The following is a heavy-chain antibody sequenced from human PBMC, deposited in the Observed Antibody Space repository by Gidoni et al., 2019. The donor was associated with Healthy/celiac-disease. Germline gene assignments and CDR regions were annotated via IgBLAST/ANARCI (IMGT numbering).Heavy chain of an antibody. CDR3: ARGGLGYCSSTSCYYYYYYYMDV. CDR1: GGTFSSYA. D-gene: IGHD2-2*01. Sequence: QVQLVQSGAEVKKPGSSVKVSCTASGGTFSSYAISWVRRAPGQGLEWMGGIIPIFGTANYEQKFQGRVTITADESTSTAYMELSSLRSEDTAVYYCARGGLGYCSSTSCYYYYYYYMDVWGKGTTVTVSS. J-gene: IGHJ6*03. CDR2: IIPIFGTA. V-gene: IGHV1-69*01.